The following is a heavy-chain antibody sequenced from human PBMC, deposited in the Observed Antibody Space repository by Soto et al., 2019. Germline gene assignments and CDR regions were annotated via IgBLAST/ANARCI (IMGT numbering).Heavy chain of an antibody. D-gene: IGHD3-16*01. CDR2: IHYNGDT. CDR3: ARMGGHEGDLYNYLVL. CDR1: GGSISSESYF. V-gene: IGHV4-61*01. Sequence: SETLSLTCAVSGGSISSESYFWSWIRQPPGKGLEWIGYIHYNGDTNSNPSLKSRVTISVDSSKNQFSLKLNSVTAADTAVYYGARMGGHEGDLYNYLVLWGQGTLDTV. J-gene: IGHJ4*02.